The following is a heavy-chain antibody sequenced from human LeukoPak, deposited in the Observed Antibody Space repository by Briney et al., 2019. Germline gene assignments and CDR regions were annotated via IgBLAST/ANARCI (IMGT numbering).Heavy chain of an antibody. V-gene: IGHV4-34*01. CDR3: ARRSPYYDSSGYYFGAFDI. CDR1: GGSFSGYY. Sequence: PSETLSLTCAVYGGSFSGYYWSWIRRPPGKGLEWIGEINHSGSTNYNPSLKSRVTISVDTSKNQFSLKLSSVTAADTAVYYCARRSPYYDSSGYYFGAFDIWGQGTMVTVSS. CDR2: INHSGST. J-gene: IGHJ3*02. D-gene: IGHD3-22*01.